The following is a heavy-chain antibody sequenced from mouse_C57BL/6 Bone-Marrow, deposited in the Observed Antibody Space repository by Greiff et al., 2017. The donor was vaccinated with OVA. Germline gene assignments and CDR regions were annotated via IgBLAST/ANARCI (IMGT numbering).Heavy chain of an antibody. D-gene: IGHD1-1*01. Sequence: QVQLQQPGAELVRPGTSVKLSCKASGYTFTSYWMHWVKQRPGQGLEWIGVIDPSDSYTNYNQKFKGKATLTVDTSSSTAYMHLSSLTSEDSAVYYCARCPYYYGSSYSDYWGQGTTLTVSS. V-gene: IGHV1-59*01. CDR3: ARCPYYYGSSYSDY. CDR2: IDPSDSYT. J-gene: IGHJ2*01. CDR1: GYTFTSYW.